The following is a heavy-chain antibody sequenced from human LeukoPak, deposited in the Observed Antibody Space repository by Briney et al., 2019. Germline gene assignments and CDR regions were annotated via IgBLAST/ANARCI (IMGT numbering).Heavy chain of an antibody. V-gene: IGHV4-34*01. CDR3: VRHLRLGRSEYFFDY. CDR1: GGSFSGYY. CDR2: ISHSGST. Sequence: SETLSLTCAVYGGSFSGYYWSWIRQPPGKGLEWIGEISHSGSTNYNPSLKSRVTISVDTSKNQFSLKLSSVTAADTAVYFCVRHLRLGRSEYFFDYWGQGTLVTVSS. J-gene: IGHJ4*02. D-gene: IGHD3-10*01.